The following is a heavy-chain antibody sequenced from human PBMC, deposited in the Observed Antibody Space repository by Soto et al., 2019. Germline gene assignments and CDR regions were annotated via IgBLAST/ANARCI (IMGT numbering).Heavy chain of an antibody. J-gene: IGHJ4*02. CDR1: GGSISSSNW. CDR2: IYHSGRT. D-gene: IGHD2-15*01. CDR3: ARLKTYSIITADDY. V-gene: IGHV4-4*02. Sequence: QVQLQESGPGLVKPSGTLSLTCAVSGGSISSSNWWSWVRQPPGKGLEWIGEIYHSGRTNYNPSLKSRFTISVDKSKNHFSLNLSSVTAADTAVYYCARLKTYSIITADDYWGQGTLVTVSS.